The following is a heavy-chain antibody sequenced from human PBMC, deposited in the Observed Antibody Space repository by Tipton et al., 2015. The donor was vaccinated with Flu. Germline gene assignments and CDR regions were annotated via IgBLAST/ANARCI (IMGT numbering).Heavy chain of an antibody. CDR2: FHYTGGT. D-gene: IGHD3-10*01. CDR3: ARDIRSYGSGSYSH. CDR1: GGSVSSTSYY. V-gene: IGHV4-39*07. Sequence: LRLSCAVSGGSVSSTSYYWGWIRQPPGKGLEWIGSFHYTGGTYYNPSLKSRLTISVDTSKNQFSLKVSSVTAADTAVYFCARDIRSYGSGSYSHWGQGTLVSVSS. J-gene: IGHJ4*02.